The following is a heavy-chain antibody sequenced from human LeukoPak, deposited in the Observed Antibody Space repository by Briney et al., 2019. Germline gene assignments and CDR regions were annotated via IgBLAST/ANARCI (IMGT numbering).Heavy chain of an antibody. J-gene: IGHJ4*02. CDR2: IIPIFGTA. V-gene: IGHV1-69*05. CDR3: ARTALRGDYDSSGYYYGNIDY. Sequence: ASVKVSCKASGGTFSSYAISWVRQAPGQGLEWMGGIIPIFGTANCAQKFQGRVTITTDESTSTAYMELSSLRSEDTAVYYCARTALRGDYDSSGYYYGNIDYWGQGTLVTVSS. CDR1: GGTFSSYA. D-gene: IGHD3-22*01.